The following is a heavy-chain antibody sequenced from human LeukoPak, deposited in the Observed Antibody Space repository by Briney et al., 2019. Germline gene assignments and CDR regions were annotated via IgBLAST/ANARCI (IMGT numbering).Heavy chain of an antibody. V-gene: IGHV3-7*01. CDR2: IKQDGSEK. CDR3: PRDMIFAADYFVY. Sequence: GGSLRLSCADSGFTPSSYWMSWVRQAPGEGLEWVANIKQDGSEKYYVDSVKSRVTISRDAATNSLYLHMNRLRAEDTAVYYCPRDMIFAADYFVYWRQGPLDSVSS. J-gene: IGHJ4*02. D-gene: IGHD3/OR15-3a*01. CDR1: GFTPSSYW.